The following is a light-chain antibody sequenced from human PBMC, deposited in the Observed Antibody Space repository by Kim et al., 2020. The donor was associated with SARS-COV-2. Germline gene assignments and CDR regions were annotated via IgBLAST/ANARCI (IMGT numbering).Light chain of an antibody. CDR2: DAS. CDR1: QSVGDF. CDR3: QRSSWPIT. J-gene: IGKJ5*01. V-gene: IGKV3-11*01. Sequence: SLSPGEGATLSCRVSQSVGDFLAWYQQRPGQSPRLLIYDASKRATGIPARFSGSGSGTDFTLTIRTLESEDFAIYYCQRSSWPITFGQGTRLEIK.